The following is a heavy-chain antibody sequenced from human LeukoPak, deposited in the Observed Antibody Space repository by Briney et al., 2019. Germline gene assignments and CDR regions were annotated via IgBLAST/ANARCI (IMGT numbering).Heavy chain of an antibody. Sequence: PGGSLRLSCAASGFTFSSYWMNWVRQAPGKGLEWVANIKQDGSETYYVDSVKGRFTISRDNAKSSLYLQMNSLRAEDTAVYYCASPQYSSGWYNFDYWGQGTLVTVSS. D-gene: IGHD6-19*01. CDR2: IKQDGSET. CDR1: GFTFSSYW. J-gene: IGHJ4*02. V-gene: IGHV3-7*01. CDR3: ASPQYSSGWYNFDY.